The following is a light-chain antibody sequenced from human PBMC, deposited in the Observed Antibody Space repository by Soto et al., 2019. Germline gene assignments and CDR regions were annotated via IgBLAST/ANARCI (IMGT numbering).Light chain of an antibody. Sequence: DIVLTQSPATLSLSPGDRATLSCRASRTVDSYLAWYQQNPGQAPRLLIFDATKRATGIPPRFSGSGSGTDFTLTINSLEPEDFAIYYFHQRSKWPQTLGQGTKVEMK. J-gene: IGKJ1*01. CDR3: HQRSKWPQT. CDR1: RTVDSY. CDR2: DAT. V-gene: IGKV3-11*01.